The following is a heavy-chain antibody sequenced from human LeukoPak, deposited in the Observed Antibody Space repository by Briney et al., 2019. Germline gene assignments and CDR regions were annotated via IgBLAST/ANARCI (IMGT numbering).Heavy chain of an antibody. Sequence: ASVKVSCKASGYTFTGYYMHWARQAPGQGLEWMGWINPNSGGTNYAQKFQGRVTMTRDTSISTAYMELSRLRSDDTAVYYCARVCLPGDYYYGMDVWGQGTTVTVSS. D-gene: IGHD3-10*01. J-gene: IGHJ6*02. CDR2: INPNSGGT. CDR3: ARVCLPGDYYYGMDV. V-gene: IGHV1-2*02. CDR1: GYTFTGYY.